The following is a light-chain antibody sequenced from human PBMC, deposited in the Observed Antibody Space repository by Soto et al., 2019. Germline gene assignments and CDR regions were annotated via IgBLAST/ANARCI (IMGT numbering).Light chain of an antibody. CDR3: QQSYSTPPA. Sequence: DIQMTQSPSSLSASVGDRVTITCRASQSISSYLNWYQQKPGKAPKLLIYAAPSVQSGVPSRFSGSGLGTDFTLTISSLQPEDSATYYCQQSYSTPPAFGQGTKVEIK. CDR1: QSISSY. CDR2: AAP. V-gene: IGKV1-39*01. J-gene: IGKJ1*01.